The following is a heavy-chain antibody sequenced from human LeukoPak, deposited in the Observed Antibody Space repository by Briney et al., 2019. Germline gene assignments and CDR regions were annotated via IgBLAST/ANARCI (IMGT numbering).Heavy chain of an antibody. CDR3: ARDPDGITGTTAPGY. V-gene: IGHV3-48*01. J-gene: IGHJ4*02. CDR1: EFTFSSYS. CDR2: ISSSSSTI. D-gene: IGHD1-20*01. Sequence: PGGSLRLSCAASEFTFSSYSMNWVRQAPGKGLEWVSYISSSSSTIYYADSVKGRFTISRDNAKNSLYLPMNRLRAEDTAVYYCARDPDGITGTTAPGYWGQGTLVTVSS.